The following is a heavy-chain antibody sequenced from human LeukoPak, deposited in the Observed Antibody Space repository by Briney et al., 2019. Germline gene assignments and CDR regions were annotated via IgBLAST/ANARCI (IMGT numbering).Heavy chain of an antibody. V-gene: IGHV1-8*01. J-gene: IGHJ4*02. CDR1: GYTFRNYD. D-gene: IGHD3-10*01. CDR3: ARNPTFGEGTYYFDY. Sequence: ASVKVSCKASGYTFRNYDTNWVRQATGQGLEWMGWMNPNSGNTGYVQKFQGRVIMTRDTSISTAYMELRSLRSDDTAVYYCARNPTFGEGTYYFDYWGQGTLVTVSS. CDR2: MNPNSGNT.